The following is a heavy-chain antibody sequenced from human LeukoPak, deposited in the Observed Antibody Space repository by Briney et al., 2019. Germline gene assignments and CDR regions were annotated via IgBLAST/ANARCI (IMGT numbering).Heavy chain of an antibody. J-gene: IGHJ4*02. CDR1: GFSRSTSGVG. CDR2: NYWNDDK. CDR3: AHSIYDSSGYYYFDY. D-gene: IGHD3-22*01. V-gene: IGHV2-5*01. Sequence: SGPTLVNPTQTLTLTCTFSGFSRSTSGVGVGWIRQPPGKALEWLAFNYWNDDKRYNPSLKSRLTITKDTSKNQVVLTMTNMDPVDTATYYCAHSIYDSSGYYYFDYWGQGTLVTVSS.